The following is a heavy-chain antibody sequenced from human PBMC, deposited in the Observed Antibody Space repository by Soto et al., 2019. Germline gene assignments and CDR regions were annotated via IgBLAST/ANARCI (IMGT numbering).Heavy chain of an antibody. Sequence: EVQLVESGGGLVKPGGSLRLSCAGSGFIFSTYSMNWVRQAPGKGLEWVAYISTGSSHIYYADSVKGRFTISRDNAKNSVYLQMNSLRGEDPAVYYCARDQYGERYFASWGQGTPVTVSS. J-gene: IGHJ4*02. D-gene: IGHD2-21*01. CDR2: ISTGSSHI. CDR1: GFIFSTYS. CDR3: ARDQYGERYFAS. V-gene: IGHV3-21*01.